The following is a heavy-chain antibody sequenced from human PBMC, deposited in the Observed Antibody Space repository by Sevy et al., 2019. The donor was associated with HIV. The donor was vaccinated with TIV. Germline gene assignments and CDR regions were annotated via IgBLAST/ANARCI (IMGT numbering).Heavy chain of an antibody. V-gene: IGHV3-30-3*01. CDR1: GFTFSISA. D-gene: IGHD6-6*01. J-gene: IGHJ4*02. CDR2: ISYDASNI. CDR3: ARDGIAARLGLDY. Sequence: GGSLRLSCAASGFTFSISAMHWVRQAPGKGLEWVALISYDASNIFYADSVKGRFTISRDNSKNTLYLQMNSLRVEDTAVYYCARDGIAARLGLDYWGQGTLVTVSS.